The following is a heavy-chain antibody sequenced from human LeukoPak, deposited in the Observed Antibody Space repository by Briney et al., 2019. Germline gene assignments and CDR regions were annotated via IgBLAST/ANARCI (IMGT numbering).Heavy chain of an antibody. J-gene: IGHJ4*01. V-gene: IGHV3-7*01. CDR1: GFTFDSYW. CDR2: IKLDGSER. D-gene: IGHD3-10*01. CDR3: ALSRGSGGPFDF. Sequence: GGSLRLSCAASGFTFDSYWMSWVRQAPGKGLEWWANIKLDGSERYYMDSVRGRFTISRDYSKNSLDLQMNSLRAEDTAVYYCALSRGSGGPFDFWGQGTLVTVSS.